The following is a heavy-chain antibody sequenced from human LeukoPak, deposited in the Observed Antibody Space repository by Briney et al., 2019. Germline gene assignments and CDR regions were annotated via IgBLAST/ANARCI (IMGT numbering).Heavy chain of an antibody. Sequence: SETLFLTYTVSGGSISSYYWSWIRQPAGKGLEWIGRIYTSGSTNYNPSLKSRVTMSVDTSKNQFSLKLSSVTAADTAVYYCAREEGYSSSWRYNWFDPWGQGTLVTVSS. D-gene: IGHD6-13*01. CDR1: GGSISSYY. J-gene: IGHJ5*02. CDR3: AREEGYSSSWRYNWFDP. V-gene: IGHV4-4*07. CDR2: IYTSGST.